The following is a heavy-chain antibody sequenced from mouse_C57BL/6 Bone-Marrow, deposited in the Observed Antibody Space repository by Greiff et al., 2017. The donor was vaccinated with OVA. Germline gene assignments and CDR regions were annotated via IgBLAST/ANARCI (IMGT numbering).Heavy chain of an antibody. CDR1: GYTFTSYW. CDR2: IDPSDSET. J-gene: IGHJ2*01. CDR3: ARSGIYYYGSKDY. Sequence: QVQLKQPGAELVRPGSSVKLSCKASGYTFTSYWMHWVKQRPIQGLEWIGNIDPSDSETHYNQKFKDKATLTVDKSSSTAYMQLSSLTSEDSAVYYCARSGIYYYGSKDYWGQGTTLTVSS. D-gene: IGHD1-1*01. V-gene: IGHV1-52*01.